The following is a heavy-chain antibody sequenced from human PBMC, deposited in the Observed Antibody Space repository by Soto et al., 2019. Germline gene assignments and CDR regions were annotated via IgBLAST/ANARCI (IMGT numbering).Heavy chain of an antibody. V-gene: IGHV3-33*01. CDR2: IWYDGSNK. J-gene: IGHJ3*02. CDR3: ARGGDGTGAFDI. CDR1: GFTFSSYG. Sequence: QVQLVESGGGVVQPGRSLRLSCAASGFTFSSYGMHWVRQAPGKGLEWVAVIWYDGSNKYYADSVKGRFTISRDNSKNTLYLQMNSLRAEDTAVYYCARGGDGTGAFDIWGQGTMVTVSS. D-gene: IGHD1-1*01.